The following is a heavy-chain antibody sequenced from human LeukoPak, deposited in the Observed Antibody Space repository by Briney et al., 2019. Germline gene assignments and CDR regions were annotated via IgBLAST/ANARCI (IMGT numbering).Heavy chain of an antibody. CDR3: ARDHSYTRIAVAAYYFDY. Sequence: GASVKVSCKASGYTFTSYYMHWVRQAPGQGLEWMGIINPSGGSTSYAQKFQGRVTMTRDTSTSTVYMELSSLRSEDTAVYYCARDHSYTRIAVAAYYFDYWAREPWSPSPQ. V-gene: IGHV1-46*01. CDR2: INPSGGST. J-gene: IGHJ4*02. CDR1: GYTFTSYY. D-gene: IGHD6-19*01.